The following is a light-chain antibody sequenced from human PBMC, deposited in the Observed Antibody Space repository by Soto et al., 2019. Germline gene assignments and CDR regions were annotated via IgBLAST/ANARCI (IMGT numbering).Light chain of an antibody. CDR3: CSYAGSSTWV. Sequence: QSALTQPASVSGSPGQSITISCTGTSSDVGSYNLVSWYQQHPGKAPKVMIYEVSKRPSGVFNRFSGSKSGNTASLTISGLQADDEADYYCCSYAGSSTWVFGGGTKLTVL. J-gene: IGLJ3*02. CDR1: SSDVGSYNL. V-gene: IGLV2-23*02. CDR2: EVS.